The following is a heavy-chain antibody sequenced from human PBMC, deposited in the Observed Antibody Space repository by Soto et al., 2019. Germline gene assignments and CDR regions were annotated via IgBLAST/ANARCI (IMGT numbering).Heavy chain of an antibody. CDR1: GGSISSYY. Sequence: SETLSLTCTVSGGSISSYYWSWIRQPPGKGLEWIGYIYYSGSTNYNPSLKSRVTISVDTSKNQFSLKLSSVTAADTAVYYCARGLQQLVFHWFDPWGQGTLVTVSS. J-gene: IGHJ5*02. CDR2: IYYSGST. D-gene: IGHD6-6*01. CDR3: ARGLQQLVFHWFDP. V-gene: IGHV4-59*01.